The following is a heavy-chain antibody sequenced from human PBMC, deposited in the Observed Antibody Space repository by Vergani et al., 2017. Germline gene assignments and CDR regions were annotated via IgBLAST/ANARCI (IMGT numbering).Heavy chain of an antibody. J-gene: IGHJ4*02. Sequence: QVQLVESGGGVVQPGRSLRLSCAASGFTFSNYAMHWVRQAPGKGLEWVAVISYDETKKYYRDSVKGRFIISSDNSKNTLFLQMNSLRAEDTALYYCARTKSFYCSNYDVGVGPFDYWGQGTLVTVSS. CDR2: ISYDETKK. D-gene: IGHD4-11*01. V-gene: IGHV3-30-3*01. CDR1: GFTFSNYA. CDR3: ARTKSFYCSNYDVGVGPFDY.